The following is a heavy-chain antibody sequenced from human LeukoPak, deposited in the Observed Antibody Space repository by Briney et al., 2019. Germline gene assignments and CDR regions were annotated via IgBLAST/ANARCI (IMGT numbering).Heavy chain of an antibody. J-gene: IGHJ4*02. Sequence: GGSLRLSCAASGFTFRSYAMSWVRQAPGKGWEWVSAISGSGGSTYYADSVKGRFTISRDNSKNTLYLQMNSLRAEDTAVYYCAKGTLYYGSGSYPRYWGQGTLVTVSS. D-gene: IGHD3-10*01. CDR1: GFTFRSYA. CDR2: ISGSGGST. CDR3: AKGTLYYGSGSYPRY. V-gene: IGHV3-23*01.